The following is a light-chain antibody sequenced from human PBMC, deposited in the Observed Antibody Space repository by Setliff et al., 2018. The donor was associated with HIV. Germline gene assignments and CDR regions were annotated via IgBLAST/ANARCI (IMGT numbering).Light chain of an antibody. J-gene: IGLJ3*02. CDR3: SSFTTSKTLE. V-gene: IGLV2-14*01. CDR1: SSDIGAYDF. CDR2: QVT. Sequence: QSVLTQPASVSGSPGQSITISCTGTSSDIGAYDFVSWYQQHPGKAPKLMIFQVTERPSEISDRFSGSKSDNTASLTISGLQTEDEADYYCSSFTTSKTLEFGGGTKVTVL.